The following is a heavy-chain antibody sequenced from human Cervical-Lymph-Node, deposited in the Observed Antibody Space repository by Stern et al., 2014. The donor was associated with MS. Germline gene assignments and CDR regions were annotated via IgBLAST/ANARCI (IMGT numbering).Heavy chain of an antibody. CDR3: ARGRLQYPDY. D-gene: IGHD2-2*01. CDR1: GFLFHTYS. V-gene: IGHV3-21*01. CDR2: ISSRSSSM. J-gene: IGHJ4*02. Sequence: EVQLVESGGGLVKPGGSLRLSCAASGFLFHTYSMHWVRQAPGKGLEWVSSISSRSSSMYYSDSVRGRATISRDNSNNSLFLQMAGLRVDDTAVYYCARGRLQYPDYWGQGVLVTVSS.